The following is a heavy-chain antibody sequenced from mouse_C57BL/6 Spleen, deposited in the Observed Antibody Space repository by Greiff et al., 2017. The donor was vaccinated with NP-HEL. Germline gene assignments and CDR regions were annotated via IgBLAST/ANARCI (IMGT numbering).Heavy chain of an antibody. D-gene: IGHD1-1*01. Sequence: VKVVESGPGLVAPSQSLSITCTVSGFSLTSYAISWVRQPPGKGLEWLGVIWTGGGTNYNSALKSRLSISKDNSKSQVFLKMNSLQTDDTARYYCARNYGSSYGAMDYWGQGTSVTVSS. CDR3: ARNYGSSYGAMDY. V-gene: IGHV2-9-1*01. J-gene: IGHJ4*01. CDR2: IWTGGGT. CDR1: GFSLTSYA.